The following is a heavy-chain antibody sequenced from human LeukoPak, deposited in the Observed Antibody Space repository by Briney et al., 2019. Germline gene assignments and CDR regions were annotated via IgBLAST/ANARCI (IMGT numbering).Heavy chain of an antibody. D-gene: IGHD3-22*01. V-gene: IGHV3-7*01. J-gene: IGHJ5*02. Sequence: GGSLRLSCAASGFTFSSQWMSWVRQAPGKGLEWVANVNQGGTEKYYVDSVKGRFTISRDNAKNTLNLQMNSLRAEDTAVYYCARDLGQYYDTSDNWFDPWGQGTLVTVSS. CDR3: ARDLGQYYDTSDNWFDP. CDR2: VNQGGTEK. CDR1: GFTFSSQW.